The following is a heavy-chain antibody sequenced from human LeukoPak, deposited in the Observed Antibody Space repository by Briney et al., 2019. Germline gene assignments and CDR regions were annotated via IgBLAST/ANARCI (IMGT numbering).Heavy chain of an antibody. CDR2: IRSKAYGGTT. CDR1: GFTFGDYA. J-gene: IGHJ3*02. V-gene: IGHV3-49*03. CDR3: TRDGLQLELLWFGELLSDAFDI. Sequence: GGSLRLSCTASGFTFGDYAMSWFRQAPGKGLEWVGFIRSKAYGGTTEYAASVKGRFTISRDDSKSIAYLQMNSLKTEDTAVYYCTRDGLQLELLWFGELLSDAFDIWGQGTMVTVSS. D-gene: IGHD3-10*01.